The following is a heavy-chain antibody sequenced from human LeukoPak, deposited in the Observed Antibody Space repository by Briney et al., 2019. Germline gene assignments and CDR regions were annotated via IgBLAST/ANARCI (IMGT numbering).Heavy chain of an antibody. J-gene: IGHJ4*02. D-gene: IGHD6-19*01. CDR2: INSDGSNT. CDR1: GFTFSSYW. Sequence: GGSLRLSCAASGFTFSSYWMHWVRQAPGKGLVWVSRINSDGSNTNYADSVKGRFTISRDNAKNTLYLQMNSLRAEDTAVFYCARVRDISGHWGFLDYWCQGTLGTVSS. V-gene: IGHV3-74*01. CDR3: ARVRDISGHWGFLDY.